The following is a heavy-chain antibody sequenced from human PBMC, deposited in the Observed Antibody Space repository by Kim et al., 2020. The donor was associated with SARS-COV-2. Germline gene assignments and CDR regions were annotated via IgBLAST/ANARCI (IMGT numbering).Heavy chain of an antibody. Sequence: VKGRFTISRDDSQNKLYLQMNRLRAEDTAVYYCAKDRAYFEILTGRTLDYWGQGTLVTVSS. V-gene: IGHV3-30*02. D-gene: IGHD3-9*01. J-gene: IGHJ4*02. CDR3: AKDRAYFEILTGRTLDY.